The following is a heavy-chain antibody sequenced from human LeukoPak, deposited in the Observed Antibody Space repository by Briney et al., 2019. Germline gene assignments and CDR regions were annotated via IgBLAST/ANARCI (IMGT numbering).Heavy chain of an antibody. CDR2: IYTSGST. CDR1: GGSISSGSYY. D-gene: IGHD2-15*01. V-gene: IGHV4-61*02. J-gene: IGHJ4*02. Sequence: SQTLSLTCTVSGGSISSGSYYWSWIRHPAGKGLEWIGRIYTSGSTNYNPSLKSRVTIPVNTSKNQFSLKLSSGTAADTAVYYCASDAVVAATPFDYWGQGTLVTVSS. CDR3: ASDAVVAATPFDY.